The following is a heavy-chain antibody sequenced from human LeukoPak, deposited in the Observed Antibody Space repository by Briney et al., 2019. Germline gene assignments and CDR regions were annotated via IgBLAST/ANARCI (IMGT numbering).Heavy chain of an antibody. Sequence: GGSLRLSCAASGFTFNNYAMHWVRQAPDKGLEWVAVISYDGDNKYYADSVKGRFTISRDNSKNTLDLQMNSLRTEDTAVYYCARDQDRWLWVVDYWGQGTLVTVSS. CDR2: ISYDGDNK. J-gene: IGHJ4*02. D-gene: IGHD6-19*01. V-gene: IGHV3-30*04. CDR3: ARDQDRWLWVVDY. CDR1: GFTFNNYA.